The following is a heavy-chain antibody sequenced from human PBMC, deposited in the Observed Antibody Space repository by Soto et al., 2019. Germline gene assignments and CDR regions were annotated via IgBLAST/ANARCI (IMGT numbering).Heavy chain of an antibody. CDR2: IYYSGST. V-gene: IGHV4-39*02. CDR3: AREGGVPAALNYYYYYGMDV. J-gene: IGHJ6*02. Sequence: SETLSLTCTVSGGSISSSSYYWGWIRQPPGKGLEWIGSIYYSGSTYYNPSLKSRVTISVDTSKNQFSLKLSSVTAADTAVYYCAREGGVPAALNYYYYYGMDVWGQGTTVTVSS. D-gene: IGHD2-2*01. CDR1: GGSISSSSYY.